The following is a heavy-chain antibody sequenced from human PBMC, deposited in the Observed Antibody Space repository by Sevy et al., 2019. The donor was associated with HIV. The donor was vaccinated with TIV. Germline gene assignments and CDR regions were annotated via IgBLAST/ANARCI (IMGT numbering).Heavy chain of an antibody. J-gene: IGHJ5*02. CDR2: ITPDDT. CDR1: GFTFSTYT. D-gene: IGHD1-1*01. CDR3: ARDAQTWRGPWYGTSGADR. Sequence: GGSLRLSCTASGFTFSTYTLTWVRQAPGKGLEWVSSITPDDTHYADSVRGRFSASRDNSKNTRYLQMDSLTVDDTAVDYCARDAQTWRGPWYGTSGADRWGQGTLVTVSS. V-gene: IGHV3-23*01.